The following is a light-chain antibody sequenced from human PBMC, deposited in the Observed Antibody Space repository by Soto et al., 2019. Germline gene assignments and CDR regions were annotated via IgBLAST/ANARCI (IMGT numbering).Light chain of an antibody. J-gene: IGKJ5*01. V-gene: IGKV3-11*01. CDR3: QQRSNWIT. CDR2: DAS. Sequence: EVVLTQSPATLSLSPGERATLSCRASQSVSNYLAWYQQRPGQAPRLPIYDASNRATGIPARFSGSGSGTDFTLTISSLEPEDFAVYYCQQRSNWITFGQGTRLEIE. CDR1: QSVSNY.